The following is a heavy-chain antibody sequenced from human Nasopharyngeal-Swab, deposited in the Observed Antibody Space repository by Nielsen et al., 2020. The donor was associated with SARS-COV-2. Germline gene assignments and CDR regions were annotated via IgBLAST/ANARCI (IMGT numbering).Heavy chain of an antibody. CDR1: GDSISSDRVA. V-gene: IGHV6-1*01. CDR3: ARDQGAQNP. D-gene: IGHD3-16*01. CDR2: TYHRPRWYN. J-gene: IGHJ5*02. Sequence: SETLSLTCAISGDSISSDRVAWNWIRQSPSRGLEWLGRTYHRPRWYNDYAVAVKSRIPINPDTSTNQFSLQLNSVTPEDTAVYYCARDQGAQNPWGQGTLVTVSS.